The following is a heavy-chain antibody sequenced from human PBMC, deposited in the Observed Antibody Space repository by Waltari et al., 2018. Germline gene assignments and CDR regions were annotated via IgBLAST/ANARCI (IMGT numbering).Heavy chain of an antibody. CDR3: ARPQTISTSWLAS. V-gene: IGHV1-8*02. Sequence: QLVQSGAEVKKPRASVQVSCNASGYIFTSYDINWVRQATVQGLEWMGWMNANSGHTGYAQTFQGRITLPMNTSISTACMELSSLRSDDTAVYYCARPQTISTSWLASWGQGTLVTVSA. CDR2: MNANSGHT. D-gene: IGHD2-2*01. CDR1: GYIFTSYD. J-gene: IGHJ5*02.